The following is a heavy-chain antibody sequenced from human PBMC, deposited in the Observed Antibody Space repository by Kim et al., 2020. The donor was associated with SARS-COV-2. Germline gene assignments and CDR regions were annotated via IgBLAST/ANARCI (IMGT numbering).Heavy chain of an antibody. CDR3: AREVYYGSGSYQPFDI. Sequence: SVKVSCKASGGTFSSYAISWVRQAPGQGLEWMGGIIPIFGTANYAQKFQGRVTITADKSTSTAYMELSSLRSEDTAVYYCAREVYYGSGSYQPFDIWGQGTMVTVSS. J-gene: IGHJ3*02. CDR1: GGTFSSYA. CDR2: IIPIFGTA. V-gene: IGHV1-69*06. D-gene: IGHD3-10*01.